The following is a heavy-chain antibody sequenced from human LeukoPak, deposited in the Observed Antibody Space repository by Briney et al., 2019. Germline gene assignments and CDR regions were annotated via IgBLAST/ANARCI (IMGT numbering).Heavy chain of an antibody. J-gene: IGHJ4*02. D-gene: IGHD1-26*01. CDR1: GFTFSNYA. CDR2: ISAGGGST. Sequence: PGGSLRLSCAASGFTFSNYAMSWVRQAPGKGLEWVSGISAGGGSTYYADSVKSRFTISRDNSKNTLYLQMNSLRGEDTAVYYCAKDSSGSYYGKSDFWGQGTLVAVSS. V-gene: IGHV3-23*01. CDR3: AKDSSGSYYGKSDF.